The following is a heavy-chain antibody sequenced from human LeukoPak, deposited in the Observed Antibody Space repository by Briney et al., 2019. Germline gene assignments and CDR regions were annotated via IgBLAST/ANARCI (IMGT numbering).Heavy chain of an antibody. CDR1: GGSISSGGYS. CDR2: IYHSGST. CDR3: ARDLVVVVPAAIPGNWFDP. Sequence: SQTLSLTCSVSGGSISSGGYSWSWIRQPPGKGLEWIGCIYHSGSTYYNPSLKSRVTISVDRSKNQFSLKLSSVTAADTAVYYCARDLVVVVPAAIPGNWFDPWGQGTLVTVSS. V-gene: IGHV4-30-2*01. J-gene: IGHJ5*02. D-gene: IGHD2-2*01.